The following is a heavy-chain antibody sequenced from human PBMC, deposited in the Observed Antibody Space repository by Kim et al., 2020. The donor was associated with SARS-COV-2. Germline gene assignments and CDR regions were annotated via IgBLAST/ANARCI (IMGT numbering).Heavy chain of an antibody. CDR2: T. V-gene: IGHV3-23*01. CDR3: ARGPLKRYGMEV. J-gene: IGHJ6*02. Sequence: TYYADPVQGRFTISSANSRNTVSLQMSGLRVEDTAVYYCARGPLKRYGMEVWAQGTTVTVS.